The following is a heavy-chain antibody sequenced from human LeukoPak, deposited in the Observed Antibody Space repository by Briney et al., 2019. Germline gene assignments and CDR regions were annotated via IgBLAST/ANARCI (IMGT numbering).Heavy chain of an antibody. CDR1: GGSISSGSYY. D-gene: IGHD3-3*01. J-gene: IGHJ4*02. CDR2: IYTSGST. CDR3: ARDRIPTNFWSGYYDY. Sequence: PSQSLSLTCTVSGGSISSGSYYWSWIRQPAGKGLEWIGRIYTSGSTNYNPSLKSRVTISVDTSKNQFSLKLSSVTAADTAVYYCARDRIPTNFWSGYYDYRGQGTLVTASS. V-gene: IGHV4-61*02.